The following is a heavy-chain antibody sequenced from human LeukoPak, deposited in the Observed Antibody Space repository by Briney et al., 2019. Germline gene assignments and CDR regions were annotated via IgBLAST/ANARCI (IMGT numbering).Heavy chain of an antibody. CDR2: ISWNSGSI. D-gene: IGHD3-22*01. CDR3: AKGVSSHYYDSSGYDY. J-gene: IGHJ4*02. CDR1: GFTFDDYA. V-gene: IGHV3-9*01. Sequence: GGSLRLSCAASGFTFDDYAMHWVREAPGKGLEWVSGISWNSGSIGYADSVKGRFTISRDNAKNSLYLQMNSLRAEDTALYYCAKGVSSHYYDSSGYDYWGQGTLVTVSS.